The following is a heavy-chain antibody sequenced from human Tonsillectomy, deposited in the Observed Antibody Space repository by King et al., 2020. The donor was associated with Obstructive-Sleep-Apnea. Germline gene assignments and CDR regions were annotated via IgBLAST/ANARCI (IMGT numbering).Heavy chain of an antibody. J-gene: IGHJ2*01. CDR3: AREVHYYDSSGYYEGNWYFDL. D-gene: IGHD3-22*01. CDR1: GFTFSSYS. V-gene: IGHV3-48*04. Sequence: VQLVESGGGLVQPGGSLRLSCAASGFTFSSYSMNWVRQAPGKGLEWVSYISSSSSTIYYADSVKGRFTISRDNAKNSLYLQMNSLRAEDTAVYYCAREVHYYDSSGYYEGNWYFDLWGRGTLVTVSS. CDR2: ISSSSSTI.